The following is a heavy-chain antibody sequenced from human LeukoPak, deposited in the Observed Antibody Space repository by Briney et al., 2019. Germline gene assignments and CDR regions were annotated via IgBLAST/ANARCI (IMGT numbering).Heavy chain of an antibody. CDR3: AKDLGLGMITFGGVIAH. CDR2: ISYDGSNK. CDR1: GFTFSSYG. D-gene: IGHD3-16*02. J-gene: IGHJ4*02. Sequence: GGSLRLSCAASGFTFSSYGMHWARQAPGKGLEWVAVISYDGSNKYYADSVKGRFTISRDNSKNTLYLQMNSLRAEDTAVYYCAKDLGLGMITFGGVIAHWGQGTLVTVSS. V-gene: IGHV3-30*18.